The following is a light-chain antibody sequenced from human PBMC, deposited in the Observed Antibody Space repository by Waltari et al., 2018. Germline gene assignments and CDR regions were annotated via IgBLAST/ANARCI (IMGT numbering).Light chain of an antibody. J-gene: IGKJ1*01. Sequence: AVQMTQSPSSLSASVGDRVTITCRTSKDIRNDLGWYQYKSGRAPKLLIFATSTLQSGVPSRFSGSGSGTGFALTISSLQPEDSATYYCLQQSNYPWTFGQGTKVEI. CDR1: KDIRND. CDR3: LQQSNYPWT. CDR2: ATS. V-gene: IGKV1-6*01.